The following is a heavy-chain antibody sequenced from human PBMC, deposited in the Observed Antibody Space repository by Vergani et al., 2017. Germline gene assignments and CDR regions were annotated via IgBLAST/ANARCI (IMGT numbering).Heavy chain of an antibody. Sequence: QVQLQESGPGLVKPSQTLSLTCTVSGGSISSGGYYWSWIRQHPGKGLEWIGYIYYSGSTYYNPSLKSRVTISVDTSKNQFSLKLSSVTAADTAVYYCAKGWLGGGYDFLRQYYFDYWGQGTLVTVSS. CDR2: IYYSGST. D-gene: IGHD5-12*01. CDR1: GGSISSGGYY. CDR3: AKGWLGGGYDFLRQYYFDY. J-gene: IGHJ4*02. V-gene: IGHV4-31*03.